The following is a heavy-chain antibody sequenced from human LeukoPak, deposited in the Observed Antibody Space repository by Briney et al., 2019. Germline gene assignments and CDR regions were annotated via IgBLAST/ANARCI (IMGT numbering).Heavy chain of an antibody. V-gene: IGHV1-69*04. CDR2: IIPILGIA. CDR1: GYTLTELS. Sequence: GASVKVSCKVSGYTLTELSMHWVRQAPGQGLEWMGRIIPILGIANYAQKFQGRVTITADKSTSTAYMELSSLRSEDTAVYYCARDRGTTNPSDYWGQGTLVTVSS. D-gene: IGHD1-7*01. CDR3: ARDRGTTNPSDY. J-gene: IGHJ4*02.